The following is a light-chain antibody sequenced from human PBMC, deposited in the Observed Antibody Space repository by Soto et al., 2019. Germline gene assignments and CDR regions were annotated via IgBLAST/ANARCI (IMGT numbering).Light chain of an antibody. V-gene: IGKV2D-29*02. J-gene: IGKJ5*01. CDR3: MQSTQLPPT. CDR1: ESLLHITGETF. Sequence: DVVMTQSPLSLPVTLGQSASISCKSSESLLHITGETFLFWYLQKPGQSPQLLIYEVSTRVSGVPDRFSGSGSGTDFTLEISRVETDDVGIYYCMQSTQLPPTFGQGTRLEIK. CDR2: EVS.